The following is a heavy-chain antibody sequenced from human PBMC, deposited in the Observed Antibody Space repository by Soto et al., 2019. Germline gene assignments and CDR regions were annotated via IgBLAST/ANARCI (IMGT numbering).Heavy chain of an antibody. Sequence: PGGSLRLSCAASGFTFSNAWMNWVRQAPGKGLEWVGRIKSKTDGGTTDYAAPVKGRFTISRDDSKNTLYLQMNSLKTEDTAVYYCTTEQREPYYYDSSGHTRDYYGMDVWGQGTTVTVSS. CDR1: GFTFSNAW. CDR2: IKSKTDGGTT. J-gene: IGHJ6*02. D-gene: IGHD3-22*01. CDR3: TTEQREPYYYDSSGHTRDYYGMDV. V-gene: IGHV3-15*07.